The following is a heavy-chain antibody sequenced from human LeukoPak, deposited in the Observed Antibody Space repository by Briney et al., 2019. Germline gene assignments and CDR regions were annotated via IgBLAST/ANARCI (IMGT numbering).Heavy chain of an antibody. V-gene: IGHV3-23*01. CDR2: ISGSGGST. D-gene: IGHD3-16*01. Sequence: GGSLRLSCAASGFTFSSYAMSWVRQAPGKGLEWVSAISGSGGSTYYADSVKGRFTISRDNSKNTLYLQMNSLRPEDTAVYYCARSYGINGGDYWGQGTLVTVSS. CDR1: GFTFSSYA. J-gene: IGHJ4*02. CDR3: ARSYGINGGDY.